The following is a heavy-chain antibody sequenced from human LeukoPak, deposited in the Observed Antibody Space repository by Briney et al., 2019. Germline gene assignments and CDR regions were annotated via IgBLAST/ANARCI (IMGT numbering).Heavy chain of an antibody. Sequence: ASVKVSCRVSGYTLTELSMHWVRQAPGKGLEWMGGFDPEDGETTYAQKFQGRVTMTEDTSTDTAYMELSSLTSEDTAVYHCATSFRYTGYGYFFDFWGQGTLVTVSS. CDR2: FDPEDGET. CDR3: ATSFRYTGYGYFFDF. J-gene: IGHJ4*02. CDR1: GYTLTELS. V-gene: IGHV1-24*01. D-gene: IGHD5-12*01.